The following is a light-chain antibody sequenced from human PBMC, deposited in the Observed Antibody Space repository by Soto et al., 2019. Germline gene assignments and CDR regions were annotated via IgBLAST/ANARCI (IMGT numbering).Light chain of an antibody. CDR3: QQLNSYPPT. Sequence: DIQMTQSPSTLSASVGDRVTITCRSSQSVSTWLAWYQQAPGKAPKLLIYDASSLVRGVPSRFSGGGSGTEFTLTISSLQPEDFATYYCQQLNSYPPTFGGGTKVDIK. CDR2: DAS. V-gene: IGKV1-5*01. CDR1: QSVSTW. J-gene: IGKJ4*01.